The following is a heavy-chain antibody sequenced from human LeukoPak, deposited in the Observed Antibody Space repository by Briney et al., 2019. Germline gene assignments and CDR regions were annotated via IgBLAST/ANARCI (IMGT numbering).Heavy chain of an antibody. D-gene: IGHD6-19*01. CDR2: ISYDGSNK. J-gene: IGHJ4*02. V-gene: IGHV3-30*18. CDR1: GSTFSSYG. CDR3: AKDMAVAGTSLDY. Sequence: PGGSLRLSCAASGSTFSSYGMHWVRQAPGKGLEWVAVISYDGSNKYYADSVKGRFTISRDNSKNTLYLQMNSLRAEDTAVYYCAKDMAVAGTSLDYWGQGTLVTVSS.